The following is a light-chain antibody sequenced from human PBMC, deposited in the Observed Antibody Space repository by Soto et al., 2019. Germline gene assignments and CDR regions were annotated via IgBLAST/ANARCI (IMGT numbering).Light chain of an antibody. J-gene: IGLJ1*01. Sequence: QSALAQPASVSGSPGHSITISCTGTSSDVGGYNYVSWYQQLPGKAPKLMIYDVSDRPSWVSNRFSGSKSGNTASLTISGLQAEDEADYYCSSYTSSSLYVFGTGTKVTVL. CDR3: SSYTSSSLYV. CDR2: DVS. V-gene: IGLV2-14*01. CDR1: SSDVGGYNY.